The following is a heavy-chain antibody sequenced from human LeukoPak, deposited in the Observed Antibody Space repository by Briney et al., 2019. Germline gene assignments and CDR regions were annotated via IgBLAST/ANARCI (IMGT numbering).Heavy chain of an antibody. CDR1: EFSVGSNY. V-gene: IGHV3-53*05. CDR2: IYSGGSA. D-gene: IGHD1-26*01. CDR3: AKDMMAIVGGTTSAFDM. J-gene: IGHJ3*02. Sequence: GGSLRLSCAASEFSVGSNYMTWVRQAPGKGLEWVSLIYSGGSAYYADSVKGRFTISRDNAKNSLYLQMNSLRAEDTALYYCAKDMMAIVGGTTSAFDMWGQGTMVTVSS.